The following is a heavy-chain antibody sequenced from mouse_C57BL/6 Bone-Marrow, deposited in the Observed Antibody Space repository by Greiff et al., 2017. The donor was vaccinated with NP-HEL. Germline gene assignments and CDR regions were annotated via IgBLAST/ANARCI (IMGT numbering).Heavy chain of an antibody. V-gene: IGHV2-2*01. CDR1: GFSLTSYG. Sequence: QVQLQQSGPGLVQPSQSLSITCTVSGFSLTSYGVHWVRQSPGKGLEWLGVIWSGGSTDYNAAFISRLSISKDNSKSQVVFKMNSQQADDTAIYYCARNYYGSSYEGNYFDYWGQGTTLTVSS. D-gene: IGHD1-1*01. CDR3: ARNYYGSSYEGNYFDY. J-gene: IGHJ2*01. CDR2: IWSGGST.